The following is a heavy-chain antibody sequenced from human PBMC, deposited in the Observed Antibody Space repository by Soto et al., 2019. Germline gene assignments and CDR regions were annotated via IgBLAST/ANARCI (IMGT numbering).Heavy chain of an antibody. CDR2: IYYSGST. J-gene: IGHJ4*02. CDR3: ARATVRFGELPHFDY. V-gene: IGHV4-31*03. D-gene: IGHD3-10*01. CDR1: GGSISSGGYY. Sequence: QVQLQESGPGLVKPSQTLSLTCTVSGGSISSGGYYWSWIRQHPGKGLEWIGYIYYSGSTYYNPSLKSRVTISVDTSKNQFSLKLSSVTASDTAVYYCARATVRFGELPHFDYWGQGTLVTVSS.